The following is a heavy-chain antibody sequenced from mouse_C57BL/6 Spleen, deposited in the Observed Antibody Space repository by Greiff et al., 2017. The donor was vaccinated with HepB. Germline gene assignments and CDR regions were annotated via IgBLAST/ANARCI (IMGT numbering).Heavy chain of an antibody. CDR3: ARWGTTGVVPLDY. D-gene: IGHD1-1*01. CDR1: GYAFSSYW. CDR2: IYPGGGDT. Sequence: QVQLQQSGAELVKPGASVKISCKASGYAFSSYWMNWVKQRPGKGLEWIGQIYPGGGDTNYNGKFKGKATLTADKSSSTAYMQLSSLTSEDSAVYFCARWGTTGVVPLDYWGQGTTLTVSS. J-gene: IGHJ2*01. V-gene: IGHV1-80*01.